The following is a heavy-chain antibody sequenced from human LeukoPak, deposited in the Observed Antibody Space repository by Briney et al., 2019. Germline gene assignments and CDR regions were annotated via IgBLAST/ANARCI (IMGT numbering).Heavy chain of an antibody. V-gene: IGHV1-69*05. CDR3: ARAPRGDTMIVVVIPAFDI. D-gene: IGHD3-22*01. J-gene: IGHJ3*02. Sequence: ASVKVSCKASGGTFSSYAISWVRQAPGQGLEWMGGIIPIFGTANYAQKFQGRVTITTDESTSTAYMELSSLRSEDTAVYYCARAPRGDTMIVVVIPAFDIWGQGTMVTVSS. CDR2: IIPIFGTA. CDR1: GGTFSSYA.